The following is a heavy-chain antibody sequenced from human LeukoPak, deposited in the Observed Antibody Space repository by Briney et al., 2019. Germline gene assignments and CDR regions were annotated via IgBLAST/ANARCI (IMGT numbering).Heavy chain of an antibody. CDR3: ARVLRYCSGGNCYSGGLGYMDV. CDR1: GFTFSDYN. D-gene: IGHD2-15*01. Sequence: GGSLRLSCAASGFTFSDYNMRWIRQAPGKGLEWVSSISRSGSTKYYADSVKGRFTISRDNAKNSLFLQMNSLRAEDTAVYYCARVLRYCSGGNCYSGGLGYMDVRGKGTTVTISS. V-gene: IGHV3-11*01. J-gene: IGHJ6*03. CDR2: ISRSGSTK.